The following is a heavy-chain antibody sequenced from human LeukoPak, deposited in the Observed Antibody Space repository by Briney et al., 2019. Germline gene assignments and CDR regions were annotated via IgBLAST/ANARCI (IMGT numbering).Heavy chain of an antibody. Sequence: GGSLRLSCAASGFTFSIYTMNWVRQAPGKGLEWVSHISSSSSTIYYADSVKGRFTISRDNAKNSLYLQMNSLRVEDTAVHYCASTGWRSGWFDPWGQGTLVTVSS. J-gene: IGHJ5*02. CDR2: ISSSSSTI. V-gene: IGHV3-48*04. D-gene: IGHD3-9*01. CDR1: GFTFSIYT. CDR3: ASTGWRSGWFDP.